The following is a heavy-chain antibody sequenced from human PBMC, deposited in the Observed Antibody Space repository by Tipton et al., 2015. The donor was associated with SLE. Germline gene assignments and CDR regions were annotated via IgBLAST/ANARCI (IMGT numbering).Heavy chain of an antibody. CDR1: GGSISSGSYY. V-gene: IGHV4-61*02. J-gene: IGHJ3*02. CDR3: ARDNGTTLAFDI. Sequence: TLSLTCTVSGGSISSGSYYWSWIRQPAGKGLEWIGRIYTSGSTNYNPSLKSRVTISVDTPKNQFSLNLTSVTAADTAVYYCARDNGTTLAFDIWGQGTMVTVSS. CDR2: IYTSGST. D-gene: IGHD4-17*01.